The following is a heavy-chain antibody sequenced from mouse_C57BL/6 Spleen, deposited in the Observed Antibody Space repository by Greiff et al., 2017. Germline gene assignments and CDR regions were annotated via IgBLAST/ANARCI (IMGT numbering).Heavy chain of an antibody. CDR1: GFTFSSYA. CDR3: TREVDPYDGYYVVYAMDY. CDR2: ISSGGDYI. Sequence: EVKLMESGEGLVKPGGSLKLSCAASGFTFSSYAMSWVRQTPEKRLEWVAYISSGGDYIYYADTVKGRFTISRDNARNTLYLQMSSLKSEDTAMYYCTREVDPYDGYYVVYAMDYWGQGTSVTVSS. V-gene: IGHV5-9-1*02. D-gene: IGHD2-3*01. J-gene: IGHJ4*01.